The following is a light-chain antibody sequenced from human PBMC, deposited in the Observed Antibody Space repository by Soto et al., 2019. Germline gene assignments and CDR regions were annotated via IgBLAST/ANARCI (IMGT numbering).Light chain of an antibody. J-gene: IGKJ2*01. V-gene: IGKV3-15*01. Sequence: EILILQTHTSLSVSPGERAALSCMVSQNVSSNLAWYQQKPGQAPRLLIYGASTMASGIPSRFSGSGSGTEFTLTISCLQSEDFAVYYCQQYNNLPKMFGQGTRLDIK. CDR2: GAS. CDR3: QQYNNLPKM. CDR1: QNVSSN.